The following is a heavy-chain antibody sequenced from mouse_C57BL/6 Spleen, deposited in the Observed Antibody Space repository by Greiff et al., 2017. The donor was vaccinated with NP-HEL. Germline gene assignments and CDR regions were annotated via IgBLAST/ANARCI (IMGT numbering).Heavy chain of an antibody. D-gene: IGHD2-10*01. CDR1: GYTFTSYW. V-gene: IGHV1-52*01. Sequence: VQLQQPGAELVRPGSSVKLSCKASGYTFTSYWMHWVKQRPIQGLEWIGNIDPSDSETHYNQKFKDKATLTVDKSSSTAYMQLSSLTSEDSAVYYCARSYYGIAWFAYWGQGTLVTVSA. CDR3: ARSYYGIAWFAY. CDR2: IDPSDSET. J-gene: IGHJ3*01.